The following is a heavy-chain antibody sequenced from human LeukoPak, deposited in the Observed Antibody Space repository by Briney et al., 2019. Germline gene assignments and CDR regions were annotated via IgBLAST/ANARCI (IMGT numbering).Heavy chain of an antibody. CDR3: AREMAIAAAGTRFLDY. CDR1: GGSISSAAYY. Sequence: SETLSLTCTVSGGSISSAAYYWSWIRQPAGKGLEWIARIYISGSTNYNPSLKSRVTISVDKSKNQFSLKLSSVTAADTAVYYCAREMAIAAAGTRFLDYWGQGTLVTVSS. J-gene: IGHJ4*02. D-gene: IGHD6-13*01. V-gene: IGHV4-61*02. CDR2: IYISGST.